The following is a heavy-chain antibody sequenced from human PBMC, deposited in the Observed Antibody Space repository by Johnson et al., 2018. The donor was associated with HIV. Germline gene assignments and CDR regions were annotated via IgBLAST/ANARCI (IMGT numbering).Heavy chain of an antibody. V-gene: IGHV3-30*03. CDR2: ISYDGSNK. CDR3: TRSPVRYDSRGFYYDDAFDI. Sequence: QVQLVESGGGVVQPGRSLRLSCAASGFTFSSYGMHWVRQAPGKGLEWVAVISYDGSNKYYEDSVKGRFTISRDNSKNTLYLQMNSLRAEDTALYYCTRSPVRYDSRGFYYDDAFDIWGQGTMVTVSS. J-gene: IGHJ3*02. D-gene: IGHD3-22*01. CDR1: GFTFSSYG.